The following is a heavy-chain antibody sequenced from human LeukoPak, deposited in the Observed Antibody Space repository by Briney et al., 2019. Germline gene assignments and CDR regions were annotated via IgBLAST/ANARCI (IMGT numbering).Heavy chain of an antibody. CDR2: VSNVGSNT. D-gene: IGHD3-22*01. CDR3: ARGNSSGYYYELGYYFDF. CDR1: GFTFRNYA. Sequence: GGSLRLSCVGPGFTFRNYAMSWVRQAPGKSLEWVASVSNVGSNTYHAASVKGRFIITRDRSKNTLTLQMYGLRADDTAAYYCARGNSSGYYYELGYYFDFWGQGALVTVSS. J-gene: IGHJ4*02. V-gene: IGHV3-23*05.